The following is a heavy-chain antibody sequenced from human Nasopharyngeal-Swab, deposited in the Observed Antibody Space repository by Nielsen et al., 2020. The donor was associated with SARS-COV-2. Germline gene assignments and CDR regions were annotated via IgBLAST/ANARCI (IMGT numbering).Heavy chain of an antibody. CDR1: GGSISSYY. CDR3: ARAPRGTIFGVVTNFDY. Sequence: SETLSLTCTVSGGSISSYYWSWIRQPPGKGLEWIGYIFHSGSTNYNPSLKSRVTISVDTSKNQFSLRLSSVTAADTAVYYCARAPRGTIFGVVTNFDYWGQGTLVTVSS. D-gene: IGHD3-3*01. CDR2: IFHSGST. J-gene: IGHJ4*02. V-gene: IGHV4-59*01.